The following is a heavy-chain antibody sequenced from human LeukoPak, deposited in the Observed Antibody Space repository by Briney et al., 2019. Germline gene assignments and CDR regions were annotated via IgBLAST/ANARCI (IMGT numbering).Heavy chain of an antibody. Sequence: SETLSLTCTVSGGSISSSSYYWGWIRQPPWKGLEWIGSIYYSGSTYYNPSLKSRVTISVDTSKTQFSLKLSSVTAADTAVYYCAAGWMVRGNYFDYWGQGTLVTVSS. D-gene: IGHD3-10*01. CDR3: AAGWMVRGNYFDY. J-gene: IGHJ4*02. CDR1: GGSISSSSYY. V-gene: IGHV4-39*01. CDR2: IYYSGST.